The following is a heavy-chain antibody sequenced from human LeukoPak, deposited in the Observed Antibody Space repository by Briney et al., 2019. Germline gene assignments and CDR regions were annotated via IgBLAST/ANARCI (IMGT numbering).Heavy chain of an antibody. V-gene: IGHV3-11*04. J-gene: IGHJ4*02. D-gene: IGHD3-10*01. CDR1: GFTFSDYY. CDR2: ISSSGSTI. CDR3: ARSYLRVYLDY. Sequence: GGSLRLSCAASGFTFSDYYMSWIRQAPGKGLEWVSYISSSGSTIYYADSVKGRFTISRDNAKNSLYLQMNSLRAEDTVVYYCARSYLRVYLDYWGQGTLVTVSS.